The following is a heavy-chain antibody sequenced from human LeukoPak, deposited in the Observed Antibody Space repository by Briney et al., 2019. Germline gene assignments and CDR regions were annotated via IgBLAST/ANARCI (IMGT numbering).Heavy chain of an antibody. D-gene: IGHD1-26*01. J-gene: IGHJ4*02. Sequence: PGGSLRLSCAASGFTFNSYGMHWVRQAPGKGLEWVAVMWYDGSNKYYADSVKGRFTISRDDSKNTLYLQMNSLRAEDTAVYYCAKMYSGSYYFDYWGQGTLVTVSS. CDR1: GFTFNSYG. CDR3: AKMYSGSYYFDY. V-gene: IGHV3-33*03. CDR2: MWYDGSNK.